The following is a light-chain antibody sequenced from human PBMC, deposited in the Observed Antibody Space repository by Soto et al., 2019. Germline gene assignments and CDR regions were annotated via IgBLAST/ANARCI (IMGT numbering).Light chain of an antibody. J-gene: IGLJ1*01. Sequence: TGTSSDVGGYNYVSWYQQHPGKAPKLMICDVSNRPSGVSNRFSGSKSGNTASLTISGLQAEDEADYYCSSYTSSSTLVFGTGTKVTVL. V-gene: IGLV2-14*04. CDR2: DVS. CDR3: SSYTSSSTLV. CDR1: SSDVGGYNY.